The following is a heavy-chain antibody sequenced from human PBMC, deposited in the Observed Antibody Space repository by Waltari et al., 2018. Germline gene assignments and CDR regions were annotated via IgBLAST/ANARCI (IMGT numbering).Heavy chain of an antibody. V-gene: IGHV1-69-2*01. Sequence: EVQLVQSGAEVKKPGATVKISCKASGYTFTDYYMHWVQQAPGKGLEWMGRVDPEDGETIYAEKFQGRVTITADTSTDTAYMELSSLRSEDTAVYYCATDLPAYSSSWREVEDYWGQGTLVTVSS. CDR1: GYTFTDYY. J-gene: IGHJ4*02. CDR3: ATDLPAYSSSWREVEDY. CDR2: VDPEDGET. D-gene: IGHD6-13*01.